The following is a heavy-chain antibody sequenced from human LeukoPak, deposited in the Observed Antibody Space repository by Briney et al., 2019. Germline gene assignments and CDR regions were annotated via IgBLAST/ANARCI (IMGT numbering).Heavy chain of an antibody. D-gene: IGHD2-15*01. CDR3: QFVVVVAAMGSYFDY. J-gene: IGHJ4*02. Sequence: PGGSLRLSCAASGFTFSSYSMNWVRQAPGKGLEWVSSISSSSSYIYYADSVKGRFTISRDNAKNTLYLQMNSLRAEDTAVYYCQFVVVVAAMGSYFDYWGQGTLVTVSS. CDR1: GFTFSSYS. V-gene: IGHV3-21*01. CDR2: ISSSSSYI.